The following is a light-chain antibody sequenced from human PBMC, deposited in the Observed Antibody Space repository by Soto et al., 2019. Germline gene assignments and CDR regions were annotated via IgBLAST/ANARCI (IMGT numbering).Light chain of an antibody. CDR1: ESVSGTY. CDR3: QQYGSSPKT. CDR2: GAS. V-gene: IGKV3-20*01. J-gene: IGKJ1*01. Sequence: DIVLTQSPGPLSLSPGERVTLSCMSSESVSGTYLAWYQQKVGQAPRLIIYGASSRATGIPDRFSGSWSGTDFTLTISRLEPEDVAVYYCQQYGSSPKTFGQGTKVDI.